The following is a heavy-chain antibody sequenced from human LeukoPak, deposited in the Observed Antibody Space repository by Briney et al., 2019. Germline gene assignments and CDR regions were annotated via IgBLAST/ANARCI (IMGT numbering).Heavy chain of an antibody. CDR3: VTDRDRDWRKRFDY. J-gene: IGHJ4*02. CDR2: MNEDGSER. V-gene: IGHV3-7*01. CDR1: GFSFTTHW. Sequence: PGGSLRLSCAASGFSFTTHWMNWFRQTPGKGLEWVANMNEDGSERNYVDSVRGRFTISRDNTANSLHLQVNGLGAEDTAVYYCVTDRDRDWRKRFDYWGQGALVIVSS. D-gene: IGHD5-24*01.